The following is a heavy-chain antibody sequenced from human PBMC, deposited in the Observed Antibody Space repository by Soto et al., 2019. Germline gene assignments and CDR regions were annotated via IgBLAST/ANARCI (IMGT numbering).Heavy chain of an antibody. CDR1: GFTFDDYA. CDR2: ISWNSGSI. D-gene: IGHD5-18*01. V-gene: IGHV3-9*01. CDR3: AKDWDTAMAGYFDY. J-gene: IGHJ4*02. Sequence: PGGSLRLSCAASGFTFDDYAMHWVRQAPGKGLEWVSGISWNSGSIGYADSVKGRFTISRDNAKNSLYLQMNSLRAEDTALYYCAKDWDTAMAGYFDYWGQGTLVTVSS.